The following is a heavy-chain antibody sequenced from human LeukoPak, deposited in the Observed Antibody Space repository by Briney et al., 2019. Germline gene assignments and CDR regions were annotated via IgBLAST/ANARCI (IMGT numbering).Heavy chain of an antibody. V-gene: IGHV1-69*05. D-gene: IGHD4-17*01. Sequence: GASVKVSCKASGGTFSSYAISWVRQAPGQGLEWMGGIIPIFGTANYAQKFQGRVTITTDESTSTAYMELSSLRSEDTAVYYCARTHYAYGADGFDYYYYYYMDVWGKGTTVTVSS. CDR1: GGTFSSYA. CDR2: IIPIFGTA. CDR3: ARTHYAYGADGFDYYYYYYMDV. J-gene: IGHJ6*03.